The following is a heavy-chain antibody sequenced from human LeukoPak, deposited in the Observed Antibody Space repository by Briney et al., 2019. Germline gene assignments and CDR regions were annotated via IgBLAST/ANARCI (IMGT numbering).Heavy chain of an antibody. CDR3: ARVLRGY. J-gene: IGHJ4*02. D-gene: IGHD3-3*01. Sequence: GGSLRLSCAASGFTVSSSYMSWVRQAPGKGLEWVSSLHSGGDTYYADSVKGRFTISGDNSRNTLYLQMNSLRTEDTAIYYCARVLRGYWGQGTLVTVSS. V-gene: IGHV3-66*02. CDR1: GFTVSSSY. CDR2: LHSGGDT.